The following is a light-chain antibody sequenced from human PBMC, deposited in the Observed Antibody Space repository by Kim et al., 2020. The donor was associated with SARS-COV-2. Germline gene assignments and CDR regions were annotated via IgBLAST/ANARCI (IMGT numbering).Light chain of an antibody. Sequence: RVTISCTGSSSNIGAGYDVHWYQQLPGTAPKLLLYDNSNRPSGVPDRFSGSKSGTSASLAITGLQAEDEADYYCQSYDSSLSGYVFATGTQLTVL. J-gene: IGLJ1*01. CDR2: DNS. CDR1: SSNIGAGYD. CDR3: QSYDSSLSGYV. V-gene: IGLV1-40*01.